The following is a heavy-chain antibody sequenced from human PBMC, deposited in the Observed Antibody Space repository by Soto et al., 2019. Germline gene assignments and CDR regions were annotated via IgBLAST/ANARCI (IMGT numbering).Heavy chain of an antibody. Sequence: QVQLQQWGAGLLKPSETLSLTCAVYGGSFSGYYWSWIRQPPGKGLEWIGEINHSGGTNYNPSLKSRVGISVDTSTNQFALKLSSVTAADTAVYYCASGLRGVIVATVHTWFDPWGQGTLVTVSS. V-gene: IGHV4-34*01. CDR3: ASGLRGVIVATVHTWFDP. CDR1: GGSFSGYY. J-gene: IGHJ5*02. D-gene: IGHD5-12*01. CDR2: INHSGGT.